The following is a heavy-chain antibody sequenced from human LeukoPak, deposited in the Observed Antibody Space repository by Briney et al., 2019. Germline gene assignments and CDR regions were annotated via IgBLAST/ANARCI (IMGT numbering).Heavy chain of an antibody. CDR3: ARHSGSRDGFDI. Sequence: PSETLSLTCTVSGGYLNSFYWSWIRQPPGKGLEWIGYTYYSGSTNYNPSLKSRVTISVDTSKNQFYLKLSSVTAADTAVYYCARHSGSRDGFDIWGQGTMVTVSS. V-gene: IGHV4-59*08. D-gene: IGHD1-26*01. CDR1: GGYLNSFY. CDR2: TYYSGST. J-gene: IGHJ3*02.